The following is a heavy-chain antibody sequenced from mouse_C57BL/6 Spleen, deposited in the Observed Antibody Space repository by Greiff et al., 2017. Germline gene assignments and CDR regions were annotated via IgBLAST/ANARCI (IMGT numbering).Heavy chain of an antibody. Sequence: LVESGAELARPGASVKLSCKASGYTFTSYGISWVKQRTGQGLEWIGEIYPRSGNTYYNEKFKGKATLTADKSSSTAYMELRSLTSEDSAVYFCARGLYDYDTAYWGQGTLVTVSA. D-gene: IGHD2-4*01. V-gene: IGHV1-81*01. J-gene: IGHJ3*01. CDR1: GYTFTSYG. CDR2: IYPRSGNT. CDR3: ARGLYDYDTAY.